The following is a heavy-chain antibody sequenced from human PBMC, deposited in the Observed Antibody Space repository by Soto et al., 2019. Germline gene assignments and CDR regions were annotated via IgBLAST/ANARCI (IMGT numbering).Heavy chain of an antibody. D-gene: IGHD6-13*01. J-gene: IGHJ6*02. CDR3: AKDPIAPSRAYYYGMDV. Sequence: EVQLLESGGGLVQPGGSLRLSCAASGFTFSSYAMSWVRQAPGKGLEWVSAISGSGGSTYYADSVKGRFTISRDNSKNTLYLQMNSLRAEDTAVYYCAKDPIAPSRAYYYGMDVWGQGTTVTVSS. CDR2: ISGSGGST. V-gene: IGHV3-23*01. CDR1: GFTFSSYA.